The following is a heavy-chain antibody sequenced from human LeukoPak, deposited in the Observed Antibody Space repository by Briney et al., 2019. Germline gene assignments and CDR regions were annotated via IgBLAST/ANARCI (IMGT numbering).Heavy chain of an antibody. CDR1: GGSISSGGYY. CDR3: ARQLAARLSGAGDY. D-gene: IGHD6-6*01. Sequence: PSETLSLTCTVSGGSISSGGYYWRWIRPPPGKGLEWSGYIYHSGSTYYNPSLKSRVTISVDRSKNQFSLKLSSVTAADTAVYYCARQLAARLSGAGDYWGQGTLVTVSS. CDR2: IYHSGST. J-gene: IGHJ4*02. V-gene: IGHV4-30-2*01.